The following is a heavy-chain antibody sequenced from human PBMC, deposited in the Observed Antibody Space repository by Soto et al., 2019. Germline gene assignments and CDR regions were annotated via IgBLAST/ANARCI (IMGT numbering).Heavy chain of an antibody. Sequence: QVQLVQSGAEEKKPGASVKVSCKASGYTFTSYAMHWVRQAPGQRLEWMGWINAGNGNTKYSQKFQGRVTITRDTAASTAYMELSSLRSEDTAVYYCARAVAVAADFDYWGQGTPVTVSS. V-gene: IGHV1-3*05. CDR1: GYTFTSYA. CDR3: ARAVAVAADFDY. J-gene: IGHJ4*02. D-gene: IGHD6-19*01. CDR2: INAGNGNT.